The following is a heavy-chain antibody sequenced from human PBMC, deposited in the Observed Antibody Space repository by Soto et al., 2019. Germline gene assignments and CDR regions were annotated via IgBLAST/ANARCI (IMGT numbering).Heavy chain of an antibody. CDR1: GGSISSGGYY. Sequence: PSETLSLTCTVSGGSISSGGYYWSWIHQHPGKGLEWIGYIFYSGSTYYNPSLKSRVAISVDTSKNQFSLKLSSVTAADTAVYYCARAPGDYFDYWGQGTLVTVSS. CDR3: ARAPGDYFDY. J-gene: IGHJ4*02. V-gene: IGHV4-31*03. CDR2: IFYSGST.